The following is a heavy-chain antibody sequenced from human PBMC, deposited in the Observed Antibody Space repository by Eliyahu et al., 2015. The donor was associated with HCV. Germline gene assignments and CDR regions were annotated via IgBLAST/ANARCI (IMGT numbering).Heavy chain of an antibody. CDR1: GYXFTRYW. Sequence: EVQLVQSGAEVKKPGESLKXSCKGSGYXFTRYWIGWVRQMPGXGLEWMGIIYPGDSDTRYSPSFQGQVTISADKSISTAYLQWSSLKASDTAMYYCASIGSPAGGSSFFDYWGQGTLVTVSS. CDR3: ASIGSPAGGSSFFDY. V-gene: IGHV5-51*03. CDR2: IYPGDSDT. J-gene: IGHJ4*02. D-gene: IGHD6-13*01.